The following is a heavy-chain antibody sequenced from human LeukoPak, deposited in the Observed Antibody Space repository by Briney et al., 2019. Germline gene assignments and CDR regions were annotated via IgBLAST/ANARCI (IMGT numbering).Heavy chain of an antibody. CDR3: ARVQLRLDTAMVYDY. CDR2: ISSSSSYI. CDR1: GFTFSSYS. D-gene: IGHD5-18*01. Sequence: GGSLRLSCAASGFTFSSYSMNWVRQAPGKGLEWVSSISSSSSYIYYADSVKGRFTIPRDNAKNSLYLQMNSLRAEDTAVYYCARVQLRLDTAMVYDYWGQGTLVTVSS. J-gene: IGHJ4*02. V-gene: IGHV3-21*01.